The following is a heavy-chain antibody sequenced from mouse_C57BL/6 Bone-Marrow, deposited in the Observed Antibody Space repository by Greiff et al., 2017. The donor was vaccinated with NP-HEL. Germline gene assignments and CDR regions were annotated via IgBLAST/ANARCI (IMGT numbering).Heavy chain of an antibody. Sequence: VQLQQPGAELVKPGASVKMSCKASGYTFTSYWITWVKQRPGQGLEWIGDIYPGSGSTNYNEKFKSKATLTVDTSSSTAYMQRSSLTSEDSAVYYCARSKGDGYLSWFAYWGQGTLVTVSA. V-gene: IGHV1-55*01. CDR3: ARSKGDGYLSWFAY. CDR2: IYPGSGST. CDR1: GYTFTSYW. D-gene: IGHD2-3*01. J-gene: IGHJ3*01.